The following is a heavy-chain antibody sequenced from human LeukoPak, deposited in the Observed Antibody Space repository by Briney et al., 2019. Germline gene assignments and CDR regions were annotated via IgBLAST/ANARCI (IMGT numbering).Heavy chain of an antibody. CDR3: ARGIYYYDSSGYSASVGYYFDY. V-gene: IGHV4-34*01. D-gene: IGHD3-22*01. J-gene: IGHJ4*02. Sequence: SETLSLTCAVYGGSFSGYYWSWIRQPPGKGLEWIGEINHSGSTNYNPSLKSRVTISVDTSKNQFSLKLSSVTAADTAVYYCARGIYYYDSSGYSASVGYYFDYWGQGTLVTVSS. CDR1: GGSFSGYY. CDR2: INHSGST.